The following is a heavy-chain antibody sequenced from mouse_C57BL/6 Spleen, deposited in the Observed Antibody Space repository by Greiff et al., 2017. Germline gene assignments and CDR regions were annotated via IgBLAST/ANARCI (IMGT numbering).Heavy chain of an antibody. Sequence: QVQLQQSGPELVKPGASVKLSCKASGYTFTSYDINWVKQRPGQGLEWIGWIYPRDGSTKYNEKFKGKATLTVDTSSSTAYMELHSLTSEDSAVYFCARKGGDYDDYFDYWGQGTTLTVSS. CDR2: IYPRDGST. J-gene: IGHJ2*01. V-gene: IGHV1-85*01. D-gene: IGHD2-4*01. CDR3: ARKGGDYDDYFDY. CDR1: GYTFTSYD.